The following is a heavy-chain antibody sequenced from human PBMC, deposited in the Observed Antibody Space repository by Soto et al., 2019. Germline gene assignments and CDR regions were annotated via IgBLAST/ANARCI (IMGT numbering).Heavy chain of an antibody. J-gene: IGHJ4*02. CDR1: GYSFTSYW. CDR3: ARPKADYYGSGTSLDY. V-gene: IGHV5-10-1*01. Sequence: PGESLKISCKGSGYSFTSYWISWVRQMPGKGLEWMGRIDPSDSYTNYSPSFQGHVTISADKSISTAYLQWSSLKASDTAMYYCARPKADYYGSGTSLDYWGQGTLVTVSS. D-gene: IGHD3-10*01. CDR2: IDPSDSYT.